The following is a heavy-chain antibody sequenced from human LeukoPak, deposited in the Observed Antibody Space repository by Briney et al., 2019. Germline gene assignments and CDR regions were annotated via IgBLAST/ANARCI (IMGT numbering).Heavy chain of an antibody. CDR1: GGSISSYN. D-gene: IGHD3-22*01. Sequence: PSETLSLTCTVSGGSISSYNWSWIRQPPGKGLEWIGNIDYSGSTIYNPALKSRVTVSVDTSKNQFSLNLTSVTAADTAVYYCARLSNYYDSSGYSYYFDYWGQGTLVTVSS. CDR3: ARLSNYYDSSGYSYYFDY. V-gene: IGHV4-59*01. CDR2: IDYSGST. J-gene: IGHJ4*02.